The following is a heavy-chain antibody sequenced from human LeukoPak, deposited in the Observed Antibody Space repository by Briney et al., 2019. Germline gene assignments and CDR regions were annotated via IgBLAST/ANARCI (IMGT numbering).Heavy chain of an antibody. CDR1: GGSIRSTSYY. V-gene: IGHV4-61*02. J-gene: IGHJ4*02. Sequence: NPSETLSLTCAVSGGSIRSTSYYWSWIRQPAGKGLEWIGRIYTSGSTNYNPSLKSRVTMSVDTSKNQFSLKLSSVTAADTAVYYCARGLGVTDFDYWGQGTLVTVSS. D-gene: IGHD2-21*02. CDR3: ARGLGVTDFDY. CDR2: IYTSGST.